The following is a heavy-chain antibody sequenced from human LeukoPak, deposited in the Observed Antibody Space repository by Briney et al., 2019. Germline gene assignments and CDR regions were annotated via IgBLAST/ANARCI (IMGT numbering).Heavy chain of an antibody. V-gene: IGHV3-23*01. Sequence: GGSLRLSCAASGFTFSHYAMSWVRQAPGKGLEWVSAISSGGGSTNYADSVKGRFTISRDNSKNTLYLQMNSLRAEDTAVYYCAKDRSSGWYGYWGQGTLVTVSS. J-gene: IGHJ4*02. CDR2: ISSGGGST. CDR1: GFTFSHYA. D-gene: IGHD6-19*01. CDR3: AKDRSSGWYGY.